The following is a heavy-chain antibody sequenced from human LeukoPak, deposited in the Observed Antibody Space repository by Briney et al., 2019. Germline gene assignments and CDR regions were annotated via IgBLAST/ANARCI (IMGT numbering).Heavy chain of an antibody. CDR2: ISAYNGNT. D-gene: IGHD1-26*01. CDR1: GYTFTSYG. Sequence: ASVKVSCKPSGYTFTSYGISWVRQAPRQGLEWMGWISAYNGNTNYAQKLQGRVTMTTDTSTSTAYMELRSLRSDDTAVYYCARVVGGSYYSANCFDYWGQGTLVTVSS. J-gene: IGHJ4*02. V-gene: IGHV1-18*01. CDR3: ARVVGGSYYSANCFDY.